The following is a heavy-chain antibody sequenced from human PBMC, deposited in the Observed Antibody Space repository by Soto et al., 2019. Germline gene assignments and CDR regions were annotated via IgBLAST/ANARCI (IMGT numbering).Heavy chain of an antibody. CDR3: ARGPTSAYYYYYGMDV. CDR2: INHSGST. CDR1: GGSFSGYY. V-gene: IGHV4-34*01. J-gene: IGHJ6*02. Sequence: QVQLQQWGAGLLKPSETLSLTCAVYGGSFSGYYWSWIRQPPGKGLEWIGEINHSGSTNYNPSLKSRVTISVDTSKNQLSLKLSSVTAADTAVYYCARGPTSAYYYYYGMDVWGQGTTVTVSS.